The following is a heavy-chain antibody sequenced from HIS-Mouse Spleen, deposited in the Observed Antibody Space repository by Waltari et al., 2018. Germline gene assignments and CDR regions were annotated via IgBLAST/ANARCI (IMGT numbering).Heavy chain of an antibody. J-gene: IGHJ2*01. CDR1: GGPFSGYY. V-gene: IGHV4-34*01. CDR3: ARGRLVSTGAYWYFDL. CDR2: INHSGST. D-gene: IGHD7-27*01. Sequence: QVQLQQWGAGLLKPSETLSLTCAVYGGPFSGYYCSWIRHPPGKGLEWIGEINHSGSTNYNPSLKSRVTISVDTSKNQFSLKLSSVTAADTAVYYCARGRLVSTGAYWYFDLWGRGTLVTVSS.